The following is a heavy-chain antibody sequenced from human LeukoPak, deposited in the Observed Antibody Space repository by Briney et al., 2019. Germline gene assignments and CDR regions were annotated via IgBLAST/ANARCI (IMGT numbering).Heavy chain of an antibody. CDR3: AREGGALSYSGYDSYYYDMDV. J-gene: IGHJ6*02. V-gene: IGHV1-46*01. D-gene: IGHD5-12*01. Sequence: ASVKVSCKASGYTFTSYYMHWVRQAPGQGLEWMGIINPNGGNTSYAQKFQGRVTMTRDTSTSTVYMELSSLRSEDTAVYYCAREGGALSYSGYDSYYYDMDVWGQGTTVTVSS. CDR2: INPNGGNT. CDR1: GYTFTSYY.